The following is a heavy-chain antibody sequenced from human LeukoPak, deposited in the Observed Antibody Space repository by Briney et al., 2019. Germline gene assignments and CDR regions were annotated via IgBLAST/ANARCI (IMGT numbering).Heavy chain of an antibody. CDR2: IYSGGST. Sequence: GGVPRISCAAPWVTVSSQYMSLGRPGPGEGLEWVSAIYSGGSTYYADSVKGRFTISRDNSKNTLYLQMNSLRAEDTAVYYCARDNYGSFDYWGQGTLVTVSS. J-gene: IGHJ4*02. D-gene: IGHD4-11*01. V-gene: IGHV3-53*01. CDR3: ARDNYGSFDY. CDR1: WVTVSSQY.